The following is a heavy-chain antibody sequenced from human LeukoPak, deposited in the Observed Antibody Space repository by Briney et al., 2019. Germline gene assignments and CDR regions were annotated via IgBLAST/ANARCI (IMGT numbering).Heavy chain of an antibody. J-gene: IGHJ6*03. Sequence: ASVKVSCKASGYTFTSYDINWVRQATGQGHEWMGWMNPNSGNTGYAQKFQGRVTITRNTSISTAYMELSSLRSEDWAVYYCARGRSKVLLWFRESDYYMDVWGKGTTVTVSS. CDR1: GYTFTSYD. CDR3: ARGRSKVLLWFRESDYYMDV. CDR2: MNPNSGNT. V-gene: IGHV1-8*03. D-gene: IGHD3-10*01.